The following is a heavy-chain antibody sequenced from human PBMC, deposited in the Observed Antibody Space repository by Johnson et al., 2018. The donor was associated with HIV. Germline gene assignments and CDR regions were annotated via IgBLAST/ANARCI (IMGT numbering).Heavy chain of an antibody. CDR2: ISGSGGST. Sequence: EVQLVESGGDLVQPGGSLRLSCPASGFTFNNYAMTWVRQAPGKGLEWVSVISGSGGSTYYADSVKGRFTISRDNSKNTLYLHMNSLRAEDTAVYYCAKGRYSSSWYLAGAFDVWGQGTMVSVSS. CDR1: GFTFNNYA. CDR3: AKGRYSSSWYLAGAFDV. V-gene: IGHV3-23*04. D-gene: IGHD6-13*01. J-gene: IGHJ3*01.